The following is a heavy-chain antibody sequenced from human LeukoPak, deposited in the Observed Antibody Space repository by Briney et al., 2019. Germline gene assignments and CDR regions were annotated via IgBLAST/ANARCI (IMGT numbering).Heavy chain of an antibody. D-gene: IGHD7-27*01. CDR1: GYRFTSYW. CDR3: AREVIPTGDGGFDY. CDR2: IFPSNSYT. Sequence: GETLKISCKGSGYRFTSYWISWVRQMPRKGMEWMGRIFPSNSYTYYSPSSQGHVTISADKSISTASLQWSSLKASDTAMYYCAREVIPTGDGGFDYWGQGTLVTVSS. J-gene: IGHJ4*02. V-gene: IGHV5-10-1*01.